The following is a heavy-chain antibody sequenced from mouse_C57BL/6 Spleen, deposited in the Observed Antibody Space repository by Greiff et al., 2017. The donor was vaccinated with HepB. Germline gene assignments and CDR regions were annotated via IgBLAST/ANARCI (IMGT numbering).Heavy chain of an antibody. D-gene: IGHD1-1*02. CDR2: IDPSDSET. J-gene: IGHJ4*01. CDR1: GYTFTSYW. V-gene: IGHV1-52*01. CDR3: ARKGSLLLSMDY. Sequence: VKQSCKASGYTFTSYWMHWVKQRPIQGLEWIGNIDPSDSETHYNQKFKDKATLTVDKSSSTAYMQLSSLTSEDSAVYYCARKGSLLLSMDYWGQGTSVTVSS.